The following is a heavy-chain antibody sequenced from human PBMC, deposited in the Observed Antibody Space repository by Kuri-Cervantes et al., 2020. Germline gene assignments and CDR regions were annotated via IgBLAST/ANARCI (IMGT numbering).Heavy chain of an antibody. CDR1: GYSFTSYW. D-gene: IGHD2-21*02. Sequence: KVSCKGSGYSFTSYWIDWVRQMPGKGLEWMGIIYPGDSDTRYSPSFQGQVTISADKSISTAYLQWSSLKASDTAMYYCARTPEAKGDLDYWGQGTLVTVSS. CDR3: ARTPEAKGDLDY. V-gene: IGHV5-51*01. J-gene: IGHJ4*02. CDR2: IYPGDSDT.